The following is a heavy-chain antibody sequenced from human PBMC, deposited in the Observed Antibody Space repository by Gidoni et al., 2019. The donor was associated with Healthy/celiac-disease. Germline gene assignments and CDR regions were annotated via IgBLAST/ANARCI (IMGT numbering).Heavy chain of an antibody. D-gene: IGHD5-12*01. CDR3: ARDSRDGYNLMIY. CDR2: ISSSSSYI. Sequence: EVQLVESGGGLVKPGGSLRLSCAASGFTFSSYSMNWVRQAPGKGLEWVSSISSSSSYIYYADSVKGRFTISRDNAKNSLYLQMNSLRAEDTAVYYCARDSRDGYNLMIYWGQGTLVTVSS. J-gene: IGHJ4*02. V-gene: IGHV3-21*01. CDR1: GFTFSSYS.